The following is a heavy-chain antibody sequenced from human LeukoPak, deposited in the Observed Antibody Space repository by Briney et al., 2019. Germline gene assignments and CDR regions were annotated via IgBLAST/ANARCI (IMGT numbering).Heavy chain of an antibody. J-gene: IGHJ6*03. V-gene: IGHV3-21*01. D-gene: IGHD2-2*01. CDR3: ARAIVVVPAARNYYYYMDV. Sequence: GESLRLSCAASGFTFSSYSMNWVRQAPGKGLEWVSSISSSSSYIYYADSVKGRFTISRDNAKNSLYPQMNSLRAEDTAVYYCARAIVVVPAARNYYYYMDVWGKGTTVTVSS. CDR2: ISSSSSYI. CDR1: GFTFSSYS.